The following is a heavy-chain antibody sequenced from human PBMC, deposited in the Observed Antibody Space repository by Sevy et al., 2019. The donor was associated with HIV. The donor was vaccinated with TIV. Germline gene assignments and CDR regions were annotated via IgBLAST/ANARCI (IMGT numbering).Heavy chain of an antibody. D-gene: IGHD3-10*01. CDR1: GYTFTSYG. CDR3: ARGYGSGSYYKEDYGMDV. V-gene: IGHV1-18*01. CDR2: ISAYNGNT. Sequence: ASVKVSCKASGYTFTSYGISWVRQAPGQGLEWMGWISAYNGNTNYAQKLQGRVTMTTDTSTSTAYMELRSLGSDDTAVYYCARGYGSGSYYKEDYGMDVWGQGTTVTVSS. J-gene: IGHJ6*02.